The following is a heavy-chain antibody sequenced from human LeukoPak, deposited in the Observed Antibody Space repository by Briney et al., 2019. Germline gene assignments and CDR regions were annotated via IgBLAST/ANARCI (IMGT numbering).Heavy chain of an antibody. CDR2: ISYDGSNK. D-gene: IGHD3-10*01. CDR3: ARGLPGGYFDY. J-gene: IGHJ4*02. Sequence: PGGSLRLSCAASGFTFSSYAMHWVRQAPGKGLEWVAVISYDGSNKYYADSVKGRFTISRDNSKNTLYLQMNSLRAEDTAVYYCARGLPGGYFDYWGQGTLVTVSS. V-gene: IGHV3-30*04. CDR1: GFTFSSYA.